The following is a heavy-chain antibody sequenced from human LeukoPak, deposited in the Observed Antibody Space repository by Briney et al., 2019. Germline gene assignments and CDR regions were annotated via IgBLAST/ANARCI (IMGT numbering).Heavy chain of an antibody. J-gene: IGHJ3*02. Sequence: GGSLRLSCAASGFTFSSYWMHWVRQAPGKGLVWVSRFRSDGSTTYADSVKGRFTISRDNAKNTLYLQMNSLRAEDTAVYYCARAGDYGSGSCAFDMWGQGTMVTVSS. V-gene: IGHV3-74*01. D-gene: IGHD3-10*01. CDR2: FRSDGST. CDR1: GFTFSSYW. CDR3: ARAGDYGSGSCAFDM.